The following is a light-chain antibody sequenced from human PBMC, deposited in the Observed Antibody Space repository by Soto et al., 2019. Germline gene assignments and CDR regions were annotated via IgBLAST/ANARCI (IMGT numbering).Light chain of an antibody. CDR2: EVN. CDR1: SRDVGNYNY. CDR3: SSYAGRSVV. Sequence: QSALTQPPSASGSPGQSVTISCTGTSRDVGNYNYVSWYQQPPGRAPKLMIYEVNKRPSGVPDRFSGSKSGNTASLTVSGLRAEDEADYYCSSYAGRSVVFGGGTKVTVL. J-gene: IGLJ2*01. V-gene: IGLV2-8*01.